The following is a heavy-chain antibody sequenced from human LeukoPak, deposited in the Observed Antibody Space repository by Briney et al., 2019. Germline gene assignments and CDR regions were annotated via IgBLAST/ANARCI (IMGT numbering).Heavy chain of an antibody. CDR2: MKLDGSEE. V-gene: IGHV3-7*01. CDR1: GFTFSSYW. J-gene: IGHJ5*02. CDR3: TRWARYCSGGSCYSWFDP. D-gene: IGHD2-15*01. Sequence: PGGSLRLSCAASGFTFSSYWMSGVRQAPGKGLEWVANMKLDGSEEYYVDSVKGRFTISRDNAKNSLYLQMNSLRVDDTAVYYCTRWARYCSGGSCYSWFDPWGQGTLVTVSS.